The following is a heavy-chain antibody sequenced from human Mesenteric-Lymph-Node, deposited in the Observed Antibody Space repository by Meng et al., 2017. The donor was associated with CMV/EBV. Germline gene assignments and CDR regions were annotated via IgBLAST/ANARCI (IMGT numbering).Heavy chain of an antibody. V-gene: IGHV4-59*02. CDR2: IFYSGST. J-gene: IGHJ6*02. CDR1: GFTVSSNY. Sequence: GSLRLSCAASGFTVSSNYMSWVRQAPGKGLEWIGYIFYSGSTDYNPSLKSRVTISVDMSKNQISLRLSSVTAADTAVYYCARDWGYNAMDVWGQGTTVTVSS. D-gene: IGHD3-16*01. CDR3: ARDWGYNAMDV.